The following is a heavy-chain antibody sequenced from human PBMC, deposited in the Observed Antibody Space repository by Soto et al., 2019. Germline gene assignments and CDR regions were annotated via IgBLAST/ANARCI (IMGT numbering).Heavy chain of an antibody. CDR3: AREGGGRGDYANAFDI. V-gene: IGHV4-59*01. D-gene: IGHD4-17*01. CDR2: IYYSGST. CDR1: GGSISSYY. J-gene: IGHJ3*02. Sequence: SETLSLTCTVSGGSISSYYWSWIRQPPGKGLEWIGYIYYSGSTNYNPSLKSRVTISVDTSKNQFSLKLSSVTAADTAVYYCAREGGGRGDYANAFDIWGQGTMVTVSS.